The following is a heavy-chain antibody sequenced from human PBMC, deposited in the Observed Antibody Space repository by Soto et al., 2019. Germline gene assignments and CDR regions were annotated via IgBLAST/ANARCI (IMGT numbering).Heavy chain of an antibody. J-gene: IGHJ4*02. V-gene: IGHV6-1*01. CDR1: GDSVSRNNAA. Sequence: SQTLSLTCVISGDSVSRNNAAWNWIRQSPSRGLEWLGRTYYRSEWHDDYAESVKSRIIIKPDTSKNQFSLQLNSVTPEDTAVYYCAEGLALNYWGPGTLVTVSS. CDR3: AEGLALNY. CDR2: TYYRSEWHD.